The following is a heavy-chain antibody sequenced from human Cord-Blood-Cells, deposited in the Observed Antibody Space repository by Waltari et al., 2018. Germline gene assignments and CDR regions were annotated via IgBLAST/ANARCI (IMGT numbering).Heavy chain of an antibody. CDR2: IIPSLGIA. CDR1: GGTFRSYP. Sequence: QVQLVQSGAEVKKPGSAVKVSCKASGGTFRSYPLSWVRQAPGPGLEWMGRIIPSLGIANYAQKFQGRVTITADKSTSTAYMELSSLRSEDRAVYYCARAAAGPPSNWGQGTLVTVSS. J-gene: IGHJ4*02. CDR3: ARAAAGPPSN. D-gene: IGHD4-4*01. V-gene: IGHV1-69*09.